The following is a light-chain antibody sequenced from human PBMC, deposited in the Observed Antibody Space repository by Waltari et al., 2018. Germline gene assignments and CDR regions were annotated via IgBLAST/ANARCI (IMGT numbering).Light chain of an antibody. CDR3: SSYTIFSTWV. J-gene: IGLJ3*02. CDR2: DVS. CDR1: SSDVGGFNY. V-gene: IGLV2-14*03. Sequence: QSALTQPASVSGSPGQSITISCTGTSSDVGGFNYVSWYQQHPGKAPKLMIYDVSKRPSGVSNRFSGSKSGNTASLTISGLQAEDEADYYCSSYTIFSTWVFGGGTKLTVL.